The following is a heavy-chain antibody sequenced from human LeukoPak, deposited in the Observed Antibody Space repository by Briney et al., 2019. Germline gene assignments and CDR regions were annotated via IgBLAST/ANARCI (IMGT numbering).Heavy chain of an antibody. V-gene: IGHV1-18*01. CDR1: GYTFTSYG. CDR3: ARVRQLLWCGELLAPKNWFDP. J-gene: IGHJ5*02. D-gene: IGHD3-10*01. CDR2: ISAYNGNT. Sequence: ASVKVSCKASGYTFTSYGISWVRQAPGQGLEWMGWISAYNGNTNYAQKLQGRVTMTTDTSTSTAYMELRSLRSDDTAVYYCARVRQLLWCGELLAPKNWFDPWGQGTLVTVSS.